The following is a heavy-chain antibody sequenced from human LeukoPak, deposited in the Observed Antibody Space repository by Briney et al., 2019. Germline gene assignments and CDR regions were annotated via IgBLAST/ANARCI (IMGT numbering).Heavy chain of an antibody. CDR1: GFTFSSYG. Sequence: GGSLRLSCAASGFTFSSYGMHWVRQAPGKGLEWVAVISYDGSNKYYADSVKGRFTISRDNSKNTLYLQMNSLRAEDTAVYYCAKDQHVLLWFGEPTPIDYWGQGTLVTVSS. J-gene: IGHJ4*02. CDR3: AKDQHVLLWFGEPTPIDY. D-gene: IGHD3-10*01. CDR2: ISYDGSNK. V-gene: IGHV3-30*18.